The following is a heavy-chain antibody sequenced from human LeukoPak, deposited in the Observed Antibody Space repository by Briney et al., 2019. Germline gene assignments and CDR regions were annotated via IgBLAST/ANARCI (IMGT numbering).Heavy chain of an antibody. Sequence: PSETLSLTCTVSGGSISSYYWNWIRQPSGKGLEWIGYIYYSGSTNYNPSLKSRVTISVDTSKNQFSLKLSSVTAADTAVYYCARGADSSGYYSIFYFDYWGQGTLVTVSS. CDR2: IYYSGST. J-gene: IGHJ4*02. D-gene: IGHD3-22*01. CDR1: GGSISSYY. V-gene: IGHV4-59*01. CDR3: ARGADSSGYYSIFYFDY.